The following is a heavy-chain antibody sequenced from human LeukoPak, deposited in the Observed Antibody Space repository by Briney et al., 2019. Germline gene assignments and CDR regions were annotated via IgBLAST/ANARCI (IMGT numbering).Heavy chain of an antibody. V-gene: IGHV4-30-2*01. CDR3: ASGRLLWFGELLLFDY. CDR1: GGSISSGGYY. CDR2: IYHSGST. J-gene: IGHJ4*02. D-gene: IGHD3-10*01. Sequence: SQTLSLTCTVSGGSISSGGYYWSWIRQPPGKGLEWIGYIYHSGSTYYNPSLKSRVTISVDRSKNQFSLKLSSVTAADTAVYYCASGRLLWFGELLLFDYWGQGTLVTVSS.